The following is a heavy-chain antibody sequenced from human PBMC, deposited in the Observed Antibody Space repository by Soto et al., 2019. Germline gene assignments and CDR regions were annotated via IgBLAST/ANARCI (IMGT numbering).Heavy chain of an antibody. D-gene: IGHD6-13*01. Sequence: GGSLRLSCAASGFTFSSYAMHWVRQAPGKGLEWVAVISYDGSNKYYADSVKGRFTISRDNSKNTLYLQMNSLRAEDTAVYYCARDTGEPGSSFSYYFDYWGQGTLVTVSS. CDR3: ARDTGEPGSSFSYYFDY. J-gene: IGHJ4*02. CDR1: GFTFSSYA. CDR2: ISYDGSNK. V-gene: IGHV3-30-3*01.